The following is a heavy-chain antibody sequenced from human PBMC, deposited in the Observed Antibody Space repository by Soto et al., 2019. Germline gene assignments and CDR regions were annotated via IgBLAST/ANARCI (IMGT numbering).Heavy chain of an antibody. V-gene: IGHV4-39*01. CDR3: AVAPQRRYFDP. J-gene: IGHJ5*02. CDR2: TYYSGGT. D-gene: IGHD1-20*01. CDR1: GGSISGSSYY. Sequence: SETLSLTCSVSGGSISGSSYYWGWIRQPPGKGLEWIGSTYYSGGTYYNPSLISRVAISVDTSKNQFSLNLNSVTAADTAVYYCAVAPQRRYFDPWGQGTLVTVSS.